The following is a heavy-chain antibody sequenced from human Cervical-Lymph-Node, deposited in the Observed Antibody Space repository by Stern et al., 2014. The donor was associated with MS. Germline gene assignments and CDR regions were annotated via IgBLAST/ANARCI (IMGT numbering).Heavy chain of an antibody. CDR2: ISSSSLYT. D-gene: IGHD3-22*01. J-gene: IGHJ4*02. CDR1: GFTFSTYS. V-gene: IGHV3-21*06. Sequence: EVQLVESGGGLVKPGGSLSLSCAASGFTFSTYSMNWVRQAPGKGPEWVSGISSSSLYTHYADSVKGRFTISRDNAESSLYLQLYCARVKKESEFDSSGFDSWGQGTLVTVSS. CDR3: SGFDS.